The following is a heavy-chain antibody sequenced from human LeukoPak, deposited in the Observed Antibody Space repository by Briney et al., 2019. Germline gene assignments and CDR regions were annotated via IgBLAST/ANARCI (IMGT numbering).Heavy chain of an antibody. Sequence: GIINPSGGSTSYAQKFQGRVTMTRDTSTSTVYMELSSLRSEDTAVYYCARDHITPLDYFDYWGQGTLVTVSS. V-gene: IGHV1-46*01. D-gene: IGHD3-10*01. J-gene: IGHJ4*02. CDR3: ARDHITPLDYFDY. CDR2: INPSGGST.